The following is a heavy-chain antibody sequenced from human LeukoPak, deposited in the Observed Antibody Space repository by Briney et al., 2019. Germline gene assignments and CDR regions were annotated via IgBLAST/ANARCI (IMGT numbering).Heavy chain of an antibody. V-gene: IGHV3-69-1*01. D-gene: IGHD3-16*01. CDR3: ARSPGGRRLEY. Sequence: KPGGSLRLSCAVSGFTVSDYYMNWVRQAPGKGLEWISYIRSSGDTFYADSVKGRFTISRDDAKGSLYLQMNSLRAEDTAVYFCARSPGGRRLEYWGQGTLVTVSS. J-gene: IGHJ4*02. CDR2: IRSSGDT. CDR1: GFTVSDYY.